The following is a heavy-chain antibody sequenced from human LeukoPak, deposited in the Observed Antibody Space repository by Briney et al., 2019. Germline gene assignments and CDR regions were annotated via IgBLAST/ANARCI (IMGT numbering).Heavy chain of an antibody. CDR3: ARDLGVRYSYGPHRLLYIDGMDV. CDR2: ISYDGSNK. CDR1: GFTFSSCA. Sequence: GGSLRLSCAASGFTFSSCAMHWVHQAPGKGLEWVEVISYDGSNKYYADSVKGRFAISRDNSKNTLYLQMNSLRAEDTAVYYCARDLGVRYSYGPHRLLYIDGMDVWGQGTTVTVSS. D-gene: IGHD5-18*01. J-gene: IGHJ6*02. V-gene: IGHV3-30*09.